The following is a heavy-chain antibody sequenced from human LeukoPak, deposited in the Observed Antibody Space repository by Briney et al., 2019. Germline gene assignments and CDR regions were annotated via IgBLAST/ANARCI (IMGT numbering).Heavy chain of an antibody. CDR3: ASLPDPTKQQSPHV. D-gene: IGHD6-13*01. V-gene: IGHV3-23*01. CDR1: GFTFSSYA. CDR2: ISVSGGNT. J-gene: IGHJ4*02. Sequence: GGSLRLSCAASGFTFSSYAMTWVRQAPGKGLEWVSDISVSGGNTYYADSVQGRFIISRDNSKNTLNLQMNSLRVEDTAVYYCASLPDPTKQQSPHVWGQGTLVTVSS.